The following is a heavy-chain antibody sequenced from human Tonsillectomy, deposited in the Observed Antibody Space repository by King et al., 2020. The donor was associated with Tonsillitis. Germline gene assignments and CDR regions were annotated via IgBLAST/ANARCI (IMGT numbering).Heavy chain of an antibody. V-gene: IGHV3-48*03. Sequence: VQLVESGGGLVQPGGCLRLSCAASGFTFSSYEMNWLRPAPGKGLEWVSYSSSSGTIFYSDSVTSRFTISRDNAKNSLYLQMNSLRAEDTAVYYCARDLGTGRNYYYYMDVWGKGTTVTVSS. CDR2: SSSSGTI. J-gene: IGHJ6*03. CDR3: ARDLGTGRNYYYYMDV. D-gene: IGHD3/OR15-3a*01. CDR1: GFTFSSYE.